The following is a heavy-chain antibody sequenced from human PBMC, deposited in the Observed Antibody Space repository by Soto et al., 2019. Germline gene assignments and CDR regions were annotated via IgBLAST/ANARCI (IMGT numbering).Heavy chain of an antibody. CDR3: ARDGGVDTAVVI. V-gene: IGHV4-31*03. Sequence: SETLSLTCTVSGGSISSGGYYWSWIRQHPGKGLEWIGYIYYSGSTYYNPSLKSRVTISVDTSKNQFSLKLSSVTAADTAVYYCARDGGVDTAVVIGGQETLVTVSS. J-gene: IGHJ4*02. D-gene: IGHD5-18*01. CDR2: IYYSGST. CDR1: GGSISSGGYY.